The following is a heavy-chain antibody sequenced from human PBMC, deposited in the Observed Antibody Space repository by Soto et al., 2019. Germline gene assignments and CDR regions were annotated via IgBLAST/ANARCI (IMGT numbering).Heavy chain of an antibody. D-gene: IGHD2-21*01. CDR3: ASSKYDVVAGSVWFDP. CDR1: GGSVNTGYW. Sequence: PSETLSLTCAVSGGSVNTGYWWSWVRQPPGKGLEWIGEVHHSGTTNYIQSLTSRLTMSVDKSGNQFSLRLNSVTAADTAVYFCASSKYDVVAGSVWFDPWGQGTLVTVSS. J-gene: IGHJ5*02. V-gene: IGHV4-4*02. CDR2: VHHSGTT.